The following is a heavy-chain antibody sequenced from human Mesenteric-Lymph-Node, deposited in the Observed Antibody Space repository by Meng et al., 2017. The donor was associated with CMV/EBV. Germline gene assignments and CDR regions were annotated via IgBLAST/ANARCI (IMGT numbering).Heavy chain of an antibody. Sequence: LSCTVSGFIFRVYPMRWVRQAPGKGLECVAFIRSKAYGGTTEYAASVKGRFTISRDDSKSIAYLQMDSLKTEDTAVYYCNRVGLYDFWSGYYRGGFFDYWGQGTLVTVSS. CDR2: IRSKAYGGTT. CDR1: GFIFRVYP. V-gene: IGHV3-49*04. CDR3: NRVGLYDFWSGYYRGGFFDY. D-gene: IGHD3-3*01. J-gene: IGHJ4*02.